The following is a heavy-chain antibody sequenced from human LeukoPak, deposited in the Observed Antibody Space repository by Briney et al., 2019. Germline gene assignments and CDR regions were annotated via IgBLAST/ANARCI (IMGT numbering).Heavy chain of an antibody. CDR2: IYYSGST. CDR3: ARRPGQQHYFDY. J-gene: IGHJ4*02. D-gene: IGHD6-13*01. V-gene: IGHV4-59*08. Sequence: SETLSLTCTVSGGSISSYYWSWIRQPPGKGLEWIGYIYYSGSTNYNPSLKSRVTISVDTSKNQFSLKLSSVTAADTAVYYCARRPGQQHYFDYWGQGTLVTVSS. CDR1: GGSISSYY.